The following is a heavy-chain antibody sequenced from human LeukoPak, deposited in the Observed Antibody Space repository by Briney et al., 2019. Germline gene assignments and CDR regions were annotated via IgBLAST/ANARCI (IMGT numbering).Heavy chain of an antibody. Sequence: ASVKVSCKVSGYTLTELSMHWVRQAPGQGLEWMGIINPSGGSTSYAQKFQGRVTMTRDTSTSTVYMELSSLRSEDTAVYYCARDRELMVYPPRFILAPGTATSSGYYYYGMDVWGQETTVTVSS. CDR2: INPSGGST. V-gene: IGHV1-46*01. CDR1: GYTLTELS. D-gene: IGHD2-8*01. J-gene: IGHJ6*02. CDR3: ARDRELMVYPPRFILAPGTATSSGYYYYGMDV.